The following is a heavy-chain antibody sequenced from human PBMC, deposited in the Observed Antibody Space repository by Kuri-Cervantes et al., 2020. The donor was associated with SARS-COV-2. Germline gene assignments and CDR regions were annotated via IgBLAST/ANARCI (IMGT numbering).Heavy chain of an antibody. D-gene: IGHD6-25*01. CDR3: VRVAIGGLYDAIDV. Sequence: GSLRLSCTVSGYSISSGYYWNWVRQPPGKGLEWIGYVYNTGSTGYNPSLKSRVTISVDTSKRQFSLRLTSVTATDTAVYYCVRVAIGGLYDAIDVWGQGRMVTVSS. CDR2: VYNTGST. J-gene: IGHJ3*01. V-gene: IGHV4-38-2*02. CDR1: GYSISSGYY.